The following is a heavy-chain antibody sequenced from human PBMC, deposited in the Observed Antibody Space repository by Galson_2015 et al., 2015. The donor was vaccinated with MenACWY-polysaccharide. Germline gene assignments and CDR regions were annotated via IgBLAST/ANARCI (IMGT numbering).Heavy chain of an antibody. Sequence: SLRLSCAASGFAVSSNYMSWVRQAPGKGLEWVSVIYSGVTTYYADSVKGRFSISRDNSKNTLYLQLAGLRAEDTAVYYCARGFTTEYCTSTSCYQYWFDPWGQGTLVTVSS. J-gene: IGHJ5*02. V-gene: IGHV3-66*01. CDR1: GFAVSSNY. D-gene: IGHD2-2*01. CDR3: ARGFTTEYCTSTSCYQYWFDP. CDR2: IYSGVTT.